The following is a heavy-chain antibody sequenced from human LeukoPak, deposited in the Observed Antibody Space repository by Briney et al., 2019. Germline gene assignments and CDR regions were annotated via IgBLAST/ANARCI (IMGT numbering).Heavy chain of an antibody. D-gene: IGHD2-8*01. Sequence: SETLSLTCAVYGGSFSGYYWSWIRQPPGKGLEWIGEINHSGSTNYNPSLKSRVTISVDTSKNQFSLKLSSVADADTAVYYCARRGYCTNGVCNNWFDPWGQGTLVTVSS. V-gene: IGHV4-34*01. CDR3: ARRGYCTNGVCNNWFDP. CDR2: INHSGST. J-gene: IGHJ5*02. CDR1: GGSFSGYY.